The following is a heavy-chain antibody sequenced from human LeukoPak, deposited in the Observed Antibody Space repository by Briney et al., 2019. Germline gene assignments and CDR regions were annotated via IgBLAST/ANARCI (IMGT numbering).Heavy chain of an antibody. V-gene: IGHV3-74*01. D-gene: IGHD5-12*01. CDR2: IHTRGSSP. CDR3: TTSRDVRIYANWFDP. CDR1: GLPFSGYW. Sequence: GESLPLSCAVSGLPFSGYWLHWLRQPAAKGLVWVSHIHTRGSSPSYTDSVKCRLTISRDNANNSLYLQMHSLRDDDTAGDYCTTSRDVRIYANWFDPWGQGTLVTVSS. J-gene: IGHJ5*02.